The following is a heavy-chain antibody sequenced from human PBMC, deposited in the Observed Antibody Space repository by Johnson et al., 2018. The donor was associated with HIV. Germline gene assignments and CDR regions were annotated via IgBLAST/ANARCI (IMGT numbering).Heavy chain of an antibody. D-gene: IGHD2-21*02. CDR1: GFTFSSFA. CDR2: IAYDGSNK. V-gene: IGHV3-30*04. J-gene: IGHJ3*02. CDR3: ARGAVVTAHDAFDI. Sequence: QVQLVESGGGVVQPGKSLRLSCVASGFTFSSFALNWVRQAPGKGLEWMAVIAYDGSNKYYADSVKGRFTISRDNSKNTLYLQMNSLRAEDTAVYYCARGAVVTAHDAFDIWGQGTMVTVSS.